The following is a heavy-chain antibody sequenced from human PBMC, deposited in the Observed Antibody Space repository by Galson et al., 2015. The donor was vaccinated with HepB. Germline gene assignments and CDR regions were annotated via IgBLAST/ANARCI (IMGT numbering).Heavy chain of an antibody. D-gene: IGHD1-20*01. J-gene: IGHJ4*02. V-gene: IGHV3-21*01. CDR3: AREANWNDAHFDY. Sequence: SLRLSCAASGFTFSSYSMNWVRQAPGKGLEWVSSISSSSSYIYYADSVKGRFTISRDNAKNSLYLQMNSLRAEDTAVYYCAREANWNDAHFDYWGQGTLVTVSS. CDR2: ISSSSSYI. CDR1: GFTFSSYS.